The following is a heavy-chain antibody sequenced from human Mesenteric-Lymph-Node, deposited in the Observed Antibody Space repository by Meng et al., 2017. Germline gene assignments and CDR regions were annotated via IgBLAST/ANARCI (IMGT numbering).Heavy chain of an antibody. CDR1: GYTFTSYY. J-gene: IGHJ6*02. V-gene: IGHV1-46*01. CDR3: ARDICGGDCLDYYYGMDV. Sequence: ASVKVSCKASGYTFTSYYMHWVRQAPGQGLEWMGIIHPSGGSTSYAQKFQGRVTMTRDTSTSTVYMELSSLRSEDTAVYYCARDICGGDCLDYYYGMDVWGQGTTVTVSS. CDR2: IHPSGGST. D-gene: IGHD2-21*02.